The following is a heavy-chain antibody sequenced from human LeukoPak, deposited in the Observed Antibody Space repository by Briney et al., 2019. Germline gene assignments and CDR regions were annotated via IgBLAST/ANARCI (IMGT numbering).Heavy chain of an antibody. Sequence: PSETLSLTCAVYGGSFSAYYWSWIRQPTGKGLEWIGEINHSGSTNYNPSLKSRVTISVDTSKNQFSLKLRFVTAADTAVYYCARGRTTETTFYYYYHGMDVWGQGTTVTVSS. V-gene: IGHV4-34*01. CDR2: INHSGST. J-gene: IGHJ6*02. CDR1: GGSFSAYY. D-gene: IGHD4-11*01. CDR3: ARGRTTETTFYYYYHGMDV.